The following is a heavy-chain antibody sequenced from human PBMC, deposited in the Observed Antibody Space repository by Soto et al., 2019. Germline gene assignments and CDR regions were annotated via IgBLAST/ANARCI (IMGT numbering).Heavy chain of an antibody. V-gene: IGHV4-30-2*01. Sequence: PSETLSLTCAVSGGSISSGGYSWSWIRQPPGKGLEWIGYIYHSGSTYYNPSLKSRVTISVDRSKNQFSLKLSSVTAADTAVYCCARGYCSGGSCRRNWFDPWGQGTLVTVSS. CDR2: IYHSGST. CDR1: GGSISSGGYS. D-gene: IGHD2-15*01. CDR3: ARGYCSGGSCRRNWFDP. J-gene: IGHJ5*02.